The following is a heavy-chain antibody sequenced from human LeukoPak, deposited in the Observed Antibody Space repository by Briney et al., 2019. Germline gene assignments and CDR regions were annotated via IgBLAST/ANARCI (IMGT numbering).Heavy chain of an antibody. D-gene: IGHD2-2*01. CDR3: SGRDSSRSPRAY. CDR2: IKPDGNEK. CDR1: GLTFTDFW. V-gene: IGHV3-7*01. Sequence: PGGSLRLSCAASGLTFTDFWMNWVRLAPGRGLEWLAHIKPDGNEKYYVDSVKGRFAISRDNAKNEVYLEMNSLRAEDTGVYYCSGRDSSRSPRAYWGQGTLVSVSS. J-gene: IGHJ4*02.